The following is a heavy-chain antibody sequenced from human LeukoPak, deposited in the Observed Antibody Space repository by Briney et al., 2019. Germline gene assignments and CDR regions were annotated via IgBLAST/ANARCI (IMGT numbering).Heavy chain of an antibody. Sequence: GRSLRLSCAASGFIFSDYGMHWVRQAPGKGLEWVAVIWNDGSNTYYGDSVKGLFTISRDNSKNTVYLQMNSLRAEDTAVHYCARDNAGLVKHLDAFDLWGQGTMVTVAS. V-gene: IGHV3-33*01. J-gene: IGHJ3*01. CDR2: IWNDGSNT. CDR1: GFIFSDYG. CDR3: ARDNAGLVKHLDAFDL. D-gene: IGHD1-26*01.